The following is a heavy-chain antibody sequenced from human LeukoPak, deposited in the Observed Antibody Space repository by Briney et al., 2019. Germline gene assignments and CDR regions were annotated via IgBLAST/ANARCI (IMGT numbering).Heavy chain of an antibody. V-gene: IGHV4-39*01. CDR2: VYHTGST. Sequence: SETLSLTCTVSGGSISSRDYYWGWIRQPPGKGLEWIGTVYHTGSTYYNPSLKSRVTISVDTSDNQFSLNLSSVTAADTALYYCARHNRIAAEYFCDHWGQGTLVTVSS. D-gene: IGHD6-13*01. CDR3: ARHNRIAAEYFCDH. J-gene: IGHJ4*02. CDR1: GGSISSRDYY.